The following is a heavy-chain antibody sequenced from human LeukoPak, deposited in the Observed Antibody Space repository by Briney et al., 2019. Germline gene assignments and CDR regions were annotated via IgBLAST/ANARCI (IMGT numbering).Heavy chain of an antibody. CDR3: AKSATVGIKAPFDC. J-gene: IGHJ4*02. D-gene: IGHD1-26*01. CDR2: IYSDGNT. Sequence: GGSLRLSCAASGFIISINYMSWVRQAPGKGLEWVSVIYSDGNTDYADSVKGRFTISRDNSKNTLSLQMSSLRAEDTAVYYCAKSATVGIKAPFDCWGQGALVTVSS. V-gene: IGHV3-53*01. CDR1: GFIISINY.